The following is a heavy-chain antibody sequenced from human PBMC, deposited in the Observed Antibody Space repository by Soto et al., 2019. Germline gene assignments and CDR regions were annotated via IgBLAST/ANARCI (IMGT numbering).Heavy chain of an antibody. V-gene: IGHV1-18*01. CDR1: GYTFTSYG. J-gene: IGHJ4*02. CDR3: ARGAFGEVSFDY. Sequence: ASVKVSCKASGYTFTSYGISWVRQAPGQGLEWMGWIRTSNSNANYAKNLQGRVTMTTDTSTSTAYMELRSLRSDDTAVYYCARGAFGEVSFDYWGQRTQVTVSS. D-gene: IGHD3-10*01. CDR2: IRTSNSNA.